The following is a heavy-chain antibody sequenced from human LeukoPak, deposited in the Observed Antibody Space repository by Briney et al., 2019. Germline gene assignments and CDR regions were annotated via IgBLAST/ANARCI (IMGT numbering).Heavy chain of an antibody. Sequence: SETLSLTCTVSGGSISSSSYYWGWIRQPPGKGLEWIGSIYYSGSTYYNPPLKSRVTISVDTSKNQFSLKLISVTAADTAVYYCARSYIAAAGTSMTRPERLYYFDYWGQGTLVTVSS. V-gene: IGHV4-39*07. D-gene: IGHD6-13*01. CDR3: ARSYIAAAGTSMTRPERLYYFDY. CDR1: GGSISSSSYY. CDR2: IYYSGST. J-gene: IGHJ4*02.